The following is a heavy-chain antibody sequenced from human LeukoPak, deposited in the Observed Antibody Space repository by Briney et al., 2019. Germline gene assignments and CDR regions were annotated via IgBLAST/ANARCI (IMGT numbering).Heavy chain of an antibody. CDR1: GFTFTSYW. D-gene: IGHD6-19*01. Sequence: GGSLRLSCAASGFTFTSYWMTWVRQAPGKGLEWVANIKEDGNEKHYVDSVKGRFTISRDNAKKSLYLQMNSLRAEDTGVYYCSKAQEYSSGWYMCDYWGQGTLVTVSS. CDR2: IKEDGNEK. V-gene: IGHV3-7*01. CDR3: SKAQEYSSGWYMCDY. J-gene: IGHJ4*02.